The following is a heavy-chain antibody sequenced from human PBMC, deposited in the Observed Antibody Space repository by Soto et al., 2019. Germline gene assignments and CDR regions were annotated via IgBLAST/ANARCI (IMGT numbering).Heavy chain of an antibody. CDR2: IDPTDSSA. CDR1: GYIFNTYW. Sequence: GESLKISCNASGYIFNTYWINWVRHLPGKGLEWVGRIDPTDSSASYSPSFQGHVTISADESISTAYLQWNSLEASDTAMYYCARRKKDGSRSYYGLDVWGQGTTVTVSS. CDR3: ARRKKDGSRSYYGLDV. J-gene: IGHJ6*02. V-gene: IGHV5-10-1*01. D-gene: IGHD3-10*01.